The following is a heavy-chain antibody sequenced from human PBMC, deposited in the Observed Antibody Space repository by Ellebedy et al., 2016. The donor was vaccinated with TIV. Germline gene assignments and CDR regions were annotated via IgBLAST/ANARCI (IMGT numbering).Heavy chain of an antibody. CDR1: GFNFNMYG. CDR2: IWYDGSNE. J-gene: IGHJ4*02. D-gene: IGHD2-15*01. V-gene: IGHV3-33*01. Sequence: PGGSLRLSCAASGFNFNMYGMHWVRQAPGKGLEWVAHIWYDGSNENFADSLKSRFPISRDNSLYLQMNSLRAEDTAVYYCARDPGVLPGGGLDYWGQGTLVTVSS. CDR3: ARDPGVLPGGGLDY.